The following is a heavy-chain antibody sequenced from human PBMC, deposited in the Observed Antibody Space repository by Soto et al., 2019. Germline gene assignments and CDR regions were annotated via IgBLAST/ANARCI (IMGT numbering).Heavy chain of an antibody. CDR3: ARGVGFGYYYYHMDL. CDR2: INGGTGQT. V-gene: IGHV1-3*01. Sequence: ASVKVSCKASGYTFSTYAMHWVRQAPGQSLEWMGWINGGTGQTRYSQRFQDRVTITRDTSAKTTYMDLTSLRSEDTAVYYCARGVGFGYYYYHMDLWGQGTTVTVSS. J-gene: IGHJ6*02. CDR1: GYTFSTYA. D-gene: IGHD3-10*01.